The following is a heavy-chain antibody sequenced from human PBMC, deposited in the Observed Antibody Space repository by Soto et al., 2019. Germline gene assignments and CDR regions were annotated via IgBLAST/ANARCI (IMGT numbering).Heavy chain of an antibody. CDR1: GFTFSGSA. CDR2: IKARSFNYAT. Sequence: EVQLVESGGGLVQPGESVIISCAASGFTFSGSAIHWVRQTSGKGLEWLGRIKARSFNYATAYSASLKGRFTISRDDSKNTAYLQMTGLTTEDTGVYFGSRLWAGGDDRDTPPYYLDSWGQGTLVTVSS. J-gene: IGHJ4*02. CDR3: SRLWAGGDDRDTPPYYLDS. D-gene: IGHD3-16*01. V-gene: IGHV3-73*02.